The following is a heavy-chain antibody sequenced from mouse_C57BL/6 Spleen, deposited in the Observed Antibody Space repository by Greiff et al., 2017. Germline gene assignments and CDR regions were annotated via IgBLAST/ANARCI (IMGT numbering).Heavy chain of an antibody. CDR3: TRRLRLRVGY. Sequence: QVQLKQSGAELVRPGASVTLSCKASGYTFTDYEMHWVKQTPVHGLEWIGAIDPETGGPAYNQKFKGKAILTADKASSTAYMALRSLTSEDSAVYDRTRRLRLRVGYWGQGTTLTVSS. J-gene: IGHJ2*01. D-gene: IGHD3-2*02. CDR2: IDPETGGP. V-gene: IGHV1-15*01. CDR1: GYTFTDYE.